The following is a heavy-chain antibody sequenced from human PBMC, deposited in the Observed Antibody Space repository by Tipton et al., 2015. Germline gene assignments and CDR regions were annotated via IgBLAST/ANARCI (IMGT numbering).Heavy chain of an antibody. Sequence: GSLRLSCKISGFNLMDYAMSWVRQAPGKGLEWVSGLSASGRTTFYIESVKGRFTISKDKATNTLYLQMNSLRAEDTAVYYCASNPTPYYDMLTGYHKKRLYYDMDVWGQGTTVTVSS. J-gene: IGHJ6*02. D-gene: IGHD3-9*01. CDR2: LSASGRTT. CDR1: GFNLMDYA. CDR3: ASNPTPYYDMLTGYHKKRLYYDMDV. V-gene: IGHV3-23*01.